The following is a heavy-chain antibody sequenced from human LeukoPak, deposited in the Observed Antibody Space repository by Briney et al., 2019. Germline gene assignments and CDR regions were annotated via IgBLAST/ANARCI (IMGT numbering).Heavy chain of an antibody. V-gene: IGHV1-69*04. CDR2: IIPILGMA. Sequence: SVKVSCKASGGTFSSYAISWVRQAPGQGLEWMGRIIPILGMANYARKFQGRVTITADKSTSTAYMELSSLRSEDTAVYYCARDLGTANLYYYYGMDVWGQGTTVTVSS. CDR1: GGTFSSYA. D-gene: IGHD2-21*02. J-gene: IGHJ6*02. CDR3: ARDLGTANLYYYYGMDV.